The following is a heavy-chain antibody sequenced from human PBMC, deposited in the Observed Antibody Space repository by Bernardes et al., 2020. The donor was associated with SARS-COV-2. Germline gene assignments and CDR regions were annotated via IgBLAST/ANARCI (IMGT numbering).Heavy chain of an antibody. CDR2: ISGSAAST. Sequence: GGSLRLSCAASGFTFSNFAMSWVRQAPGKGLEWVSAISGSAASTYNADSVEGRFTISRDNSKNTLYLQMNSLRAEDTAVYFCAKAADSSAYYYLPYFDYWGQGTLITVSS. CDR3: AKAADSSAYYYLPYFDY. J-gene: IGHJ4*02. D-gene: IGHD3-22*01. V-gene: IGHV3-23*01. CDR1: GFTFSNFA.